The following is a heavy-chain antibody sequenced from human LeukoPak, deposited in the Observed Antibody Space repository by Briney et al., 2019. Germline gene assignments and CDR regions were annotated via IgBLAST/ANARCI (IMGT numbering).Heavy chain of an antibody. CDR3: AKVAGGYYDSSGSPDAHFDY. J-gene: IGHJ4*02. CDR1: GFTFSSYA. D-gene: IGHD3-22*01. Sequence: GGSLRLSCAASGFTFSSYAMSWVRQAPGKGLEWVSAISGSGGSTYYADSVKGRFTISRDNSKNTLYLQMNSLRAEDTAVYYCAKVAGGYYDSSGSPDAHFDYWGQGTLVTVSS. CDR2: ISGSGGST. V-gene: IGHV3-23*01.